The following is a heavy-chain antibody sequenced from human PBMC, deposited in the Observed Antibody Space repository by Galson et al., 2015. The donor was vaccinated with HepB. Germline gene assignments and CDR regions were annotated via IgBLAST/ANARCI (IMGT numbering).Heavy chain of an antibody. J-gene: IGHJ4*02. Sequence: SLRLSCAASGFTFGDYAMSWFRQAPGKGLEWVGFIRSKAYGGTTEYAASVKGRFTISRDDSKSIAYLQMNSLRAEDTAVYYCARTIAAAGTPYFDYWGQGTLVTVSS. CDR3: ARTIAAAGTPYFDY. CDR1: GFTFGDYA. CDR2: IRSKAYGGTT. V-gene: IGHV3-49*03. D-gene: IGHD6-13*01.